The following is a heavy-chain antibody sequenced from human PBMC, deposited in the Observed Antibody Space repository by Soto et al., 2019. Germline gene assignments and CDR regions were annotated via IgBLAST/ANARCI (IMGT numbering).Heavy chain of an antibody. CDR1: GFTVSSNY. CDR3: ARAPAYSGMVV. V-gene: IGHV3-53*01. J-gene: IGHJ6*02. CDR2: IYSGGST. Sequence: EVQLVESGGGLIQPGGSLRLSCAASGFTVSSNYMSWVRQAPGKGLEWVSVIYSGGSTYYADSVKGRFTISRDNSTNTLYLRMIRLSDAETAVDYGARAPAYSGMVVWGQGATVTVSS.